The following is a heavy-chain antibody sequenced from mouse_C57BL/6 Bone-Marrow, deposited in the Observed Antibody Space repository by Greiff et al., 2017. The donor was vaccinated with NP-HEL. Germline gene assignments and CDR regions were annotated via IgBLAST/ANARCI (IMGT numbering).Heavy chain of an antibody. J-gene: IGHJ3*01. Sequence: EVQLQQSGAELVRPGASVKLSCTASGFNIKDDYMHWVKQRPEQGLEWIGWIEPENGDTEYASKFQGKATITADTSSNTAYLQLSSLTSEDTAVYYCTPYDYDGAYWGQGTLVTVSA. V-gene: IGHV14-4*01. D-gene: IGHD2-4*01. CDR3: TPYDYDGAY. CDR1: GFNIKDDY. CDR2: IEPENGDT.